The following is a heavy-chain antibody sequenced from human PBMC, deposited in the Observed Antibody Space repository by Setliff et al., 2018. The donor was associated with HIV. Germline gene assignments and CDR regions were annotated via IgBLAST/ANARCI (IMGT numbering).Heavy chain of an antibody. CDR2: IRGKSDII. J-gene: IGHJ4*02. V-gene: IGHV3-48*01. CDR1: GFAFSDNP. CDR3: ARDYNYIFDS. D-gene: IGHD3-22*01. Sequence: GSLRLSCVASSGFAFSDNPMSWVRQAPGKGLEWISHIRGKSDIIKYAESVMGRFTISRDNAKNSLYLEMNSLRAEDTAIYYCARDYNYIFDSWGQGVLVTVSS.